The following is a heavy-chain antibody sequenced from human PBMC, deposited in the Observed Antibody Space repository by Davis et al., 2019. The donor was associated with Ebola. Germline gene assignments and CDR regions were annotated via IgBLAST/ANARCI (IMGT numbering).Heavy chain of an antibody. CDR2: IYHSGST. CDR3: ARGKPFGSSFWFDP. CDR1: GGSISSGGYS. J-gene: IGHJ5*02. Sequence: MPSETLSLTCAVSGGSISSGGYSWSWIRRPPGKGLEWIGYIYHSGSTYYNPSLKSRVTISVDRSKNQFSLKLSSVTAADTAVYYCARGKPFGSSFWFDPWGQGTLVTVSS. D-gene: IGHD6-13*01. V-gene: IGHV4-30-2*01.